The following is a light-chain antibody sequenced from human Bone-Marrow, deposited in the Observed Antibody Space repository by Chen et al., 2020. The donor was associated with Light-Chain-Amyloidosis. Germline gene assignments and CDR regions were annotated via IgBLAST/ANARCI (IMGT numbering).Light chain of an antibody. Sequence: DIQMTQSPSSLSASVGDRVTITCRASQSISTYLNWYQYKPGKIPKLLIYSASALPSGVPSRFSGSGSGTDFTLTISSLQAEDFAIYYCQQSHSIPRTFGQGTKLEMK. CDR3: QQSHSIPRT. CDR1: QSISTY. J-gene: IGKJ2*01. V-gene: IGKV1-39*01. CDR2: SAS.